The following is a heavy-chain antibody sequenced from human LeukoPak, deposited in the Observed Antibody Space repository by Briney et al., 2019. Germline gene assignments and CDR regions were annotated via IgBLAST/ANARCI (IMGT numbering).Heavy chain of an antibody. D-gene: IGHD3-3*01. CDR1: GGSISSSSYY. CDR2: IYYSGST. CDR3: ASVRLEWLFRDNPLGQSFDY. V-gene: IGHV4-39*01. J-gene: IGHJ4*02. Sequence: TSETLSLTCTVSGGSISSSSYYWGWIRQPPGKGLEWIGSIYYSGSTYYNPSLKSRVTISVDTSKNQFSLKLSSVTAADTAVYYCASVRLEWLFRDNPLGQSFDYWGQGTLVTVSS.